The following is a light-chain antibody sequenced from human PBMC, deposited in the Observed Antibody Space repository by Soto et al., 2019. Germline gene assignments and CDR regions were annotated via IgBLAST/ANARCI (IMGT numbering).Light chain of an antibody. CDR3: SSYTSTMTNV. V-gene: IGLV2-14*03. CDR1: SNDVGGFNS. Sequence: QSALTQPASVSGSPGQSITISCTGTSNDVGGFNSVSWYQLRPGTAPKLILYDVVDRPSGVSYRFSGSKSGNTASLTISGLQAADEADYFCSSYTSTMTNVFGSGTRSPS. J-gene: IGLJ1*01. CDR2: DVV.